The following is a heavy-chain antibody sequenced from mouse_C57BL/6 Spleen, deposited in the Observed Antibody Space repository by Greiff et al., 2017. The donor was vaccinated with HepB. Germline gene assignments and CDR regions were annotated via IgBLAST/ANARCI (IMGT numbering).Heavy chain of an antibody. CDR3: ARLITTVVADFDV. Sequence: QVQLKESGAELARPGASVKLSCKASGYTFTSYGISWVKQRTGQGLEWIGEIYPRSGNTYYNEKFKGKATLTADKSSSTAYMELRSLTSEDSAVYFCARLITTVVADFDVWGTGTTVTVSS. J-gene: IGHJ1*03. D-gene: IGHD1-1*01. CDR1: GYTFTSYG. V-gene: IGHV1-81*01. CDR2: IYPRSGNT.